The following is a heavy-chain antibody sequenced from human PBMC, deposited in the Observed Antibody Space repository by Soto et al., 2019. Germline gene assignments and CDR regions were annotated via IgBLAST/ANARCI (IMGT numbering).Heavy chain of an antibody. Sequence: QVQLVQSGAEVKKPGSSVKVYCKASGGSLSNYGISWVRQAPGQGLEWMGAIIPVFGKPHYAQKFQDRVTITADESTTTVYMEVRSLTSEDTAVYYCSRGDATKIVVTTYYAMDVWGQGTTVTVSS. V-gene: IGHV1-69*12. CDR3: SRGDATKIVVTTYYAMDV. CDR2: IIPVFGKP. D-gene: IGHD4-17*01. J-gene: IGHJ6*02. CDR1: GGSLSNYG.